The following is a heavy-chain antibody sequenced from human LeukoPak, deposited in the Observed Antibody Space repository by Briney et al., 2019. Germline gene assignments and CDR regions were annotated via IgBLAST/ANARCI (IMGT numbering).Heavy chain of an antibody. CDR2: IRYDGSNK. CDR3: AKTGTPWYYFDY. V-gene: IGHV3-30*02. J-gene: IGHJ4*02. D-gene: IGHD6-13*01. Sequence: GGSLRLSCAASGFTFSTYGMHWVRQAPGQGLEWVAFIRYDGSNKYYADSVKGRFTISRDNSKNTLFLQMNSLRAEDTAVYYCAKTGTPWYYFDYWGQGTLVTVSS. CDR1: GFTFSTYG.